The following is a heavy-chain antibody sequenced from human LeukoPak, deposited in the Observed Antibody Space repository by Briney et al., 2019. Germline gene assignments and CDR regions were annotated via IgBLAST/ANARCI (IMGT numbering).Heavy chain of an antibody. CDR3: ARYCSSTSCYGPAFDI. CDR1: GYTFTSYA. D-gene: IGHD2-2*01. CDR2: INAGNGNT. J-gene: IGHJ3*02. V-gene: IGHV1-3*01. Sequence: GASVKVSCKASGYTFTSYAMHWVRQAPGQRLEWMGWINAGNGNTKYSQKFQGRVTITRDTSASTAYMELSSLRSEDTAVYYCARYCSSTSCYGPAFDIWGQGTMVTVSS.